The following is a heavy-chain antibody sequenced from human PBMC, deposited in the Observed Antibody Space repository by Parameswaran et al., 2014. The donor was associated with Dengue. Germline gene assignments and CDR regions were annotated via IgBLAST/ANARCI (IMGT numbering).Heavy chain of an antibody. J-gene: IGHJ4*02. Sequence: KWIRQPPGKGLEWVSYISSSSSSSSSSTIHYAESVKGRFTISRDNAKNSVYLQMNSLRAEDTAVYYCARDTVVTYYFDYWGQGTLVTVSS. V-gene: IGHV3-48*01. D-gene: IGHD4-23*01. CDR3: ARDTVVTYYFDY. CDR2: ISSSSSSSSSSTI.